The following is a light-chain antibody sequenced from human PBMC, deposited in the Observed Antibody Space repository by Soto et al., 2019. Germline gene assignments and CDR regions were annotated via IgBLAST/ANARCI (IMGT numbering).Light chain of an antibody. CDR1: QNINNY. V-gene: IGKV1-6*01. CDR2: AAS. J-gene: IGKJ1*01. CDR3: LQDHDDSWT. Sequence: IQMTQSPSSLSASVGDRVTITCQASQNINNYLSWYQQKPGKAPTLLIYAASNLQSGVPSRFRGSRSGTEFTLTVSSLQPEDFATYYCLQDHDDSWTFGQGTKVDIK.